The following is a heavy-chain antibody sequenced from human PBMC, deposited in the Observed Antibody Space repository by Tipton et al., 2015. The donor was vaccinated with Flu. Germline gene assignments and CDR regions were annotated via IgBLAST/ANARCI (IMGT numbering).Heavy chain of an antibody. D-gene: IGHD2-8*02. Sequence: SLRLSCAASGLIFTDAWMGWVRQAPGKGLEWAGRIKSNPNGGTTDYAAPVRGRFTISRDDSNNTVFLQMNSLKTEDTAVYYCTTLAGGVRTKYYYYGMDVWGQGTTVTVSS. V-gene: IGHV3-15*01. CDR3: TTLAGGVRTKYYYYGMDV. CDR2: IKSNPNGGTT. J-gene: IGHJ6*02. CDR1: GLIFTDAW.